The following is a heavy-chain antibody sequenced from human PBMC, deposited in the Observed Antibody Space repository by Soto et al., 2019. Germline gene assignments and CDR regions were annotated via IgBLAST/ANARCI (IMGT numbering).Heavy chain of an antibody. J-gene: IGHJ2*01. CDR2: IYPGDSDT. CDR1: GYSFTSYW. V-gene: IGHV5-51*01. D-gene: IGHD5-18*01. CDR3: ARLNTDTAMVTLLGWYFDL. Sequence: EVQLVQSGAEVKKPGESLKISCKGSGYSFTSYWIGWVRQMPGKGLEWMGIIYPGDSDTRYSPSFQGQVTISADKSISTAYLQWSSLKASDTAMYYCARLNTDTAMVTLLGWYFDLWGRGTLVTVSS.